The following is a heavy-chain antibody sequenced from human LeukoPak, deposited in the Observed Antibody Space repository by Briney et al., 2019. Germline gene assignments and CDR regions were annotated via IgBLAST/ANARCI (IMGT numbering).Heavy chain of an antibody. V-gene: IGHV3-7*03. CDR1: GFTFSSYW. J-gene: IGHJ4*02. CDR2: IKQDGSEK. D-gene: IGHD5-18*01. Sequence: RGSLRLSCAASGFTFSSYWMSWVRQAPGKGLEWVANIKQDGSEKYYVDSVKGRFTISRDNAKNSLYLQMNSLRAEDTAVYYCAREGVTAMALIDYWGQGTLVTVSS. CDR3: AREGVTAMALIDY.